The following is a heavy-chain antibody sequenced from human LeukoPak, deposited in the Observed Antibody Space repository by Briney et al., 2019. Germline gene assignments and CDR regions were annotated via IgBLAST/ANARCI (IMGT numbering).Heavy chain of an antibody. CDR3: ARDSSLTGEDY. D-gene: IGHD3-16*01. Sequence: ASVKVSCKASGYTFTSYYMHWVRQAPGQGLEWMGIINPSGGSTSHAQKFQGRVTMTRDTSTSTVYMELSSLRSEDTAVYYCARDSSLTGEDYWGQGTLVTVSS. J-gene: IGHJ4*02. CDR1: GYTFTSYY. CDR2: INPSGGST. V-gene: IGHV1-46*01.